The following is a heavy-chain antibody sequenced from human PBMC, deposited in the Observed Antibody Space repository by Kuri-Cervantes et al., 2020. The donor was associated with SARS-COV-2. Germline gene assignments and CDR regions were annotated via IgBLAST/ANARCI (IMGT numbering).Heavy chain of an antibody. CDR2: ISSSGSTI. CDR3: AKAQTGRSPDAFDI. J-gene: IGHJ3*02. D-gene: IGHD1-1*01. V-gene: IGHV3-48*03. Sequence: GGSLRLSCAASGFTFSSYEMNWVRQAPGKGPEWVSYISSSGSTIYYADSVRGRFTISGDNSKNTLYLQMNSLRAEDTAVYYCAKAQTGRSPDAFDIWGQGTMVTVSS. CDR1: GFTFSSYE.